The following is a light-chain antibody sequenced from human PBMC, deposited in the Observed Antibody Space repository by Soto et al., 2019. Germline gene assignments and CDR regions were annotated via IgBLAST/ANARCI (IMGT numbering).Light chain of an antibody. CDR1: QSISGW. J-gene: IGKJ3*01. Sequence: DIQMTQSPSTLSASVGDTVSITCRASQSISGWMAWYQQKPGRAPKLLVYDASSLESGVPSRFSGSGSGTEFTLTISSLQPDDFATYYCQQYNSYSPLTFGPGTKVDIK. V-gene: IGKV1-5*01. CDR2: DAS. CDR3: QQYNSYSPLT.